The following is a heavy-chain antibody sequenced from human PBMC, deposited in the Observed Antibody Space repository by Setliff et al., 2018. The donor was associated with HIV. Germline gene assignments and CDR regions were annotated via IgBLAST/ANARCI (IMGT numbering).Heavy chain of an antibody. D-gene: IGHD6-19*01. CDR1: GGSIGTYY. Sequence: SETLSLTCTVSGGSIGTYYWNWIRLPAGKGLEWIGEIYHGGSTNYNPSLKSRVTISVDKSNNQFSLKLSSVTAADTAVYYCALRDSSGWYNYFMDVWGKGTTVTVSS. V-gene: IGHV4-59*12. CDR3: ALRDSSGWYNYFMDV. J-gene: IGHJ6*03. CDR2: IYHGGST.